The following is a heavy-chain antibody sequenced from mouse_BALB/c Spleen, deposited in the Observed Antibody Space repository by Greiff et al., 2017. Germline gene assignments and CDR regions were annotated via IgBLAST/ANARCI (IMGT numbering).Heavy chain of an antibody. CDR1: GYSFTGYN. CDR2: IDPYYGGT. Sequence: FQLQQSGPELEKSGASVKISCKASGYSFTGYNMHWVKQSNGQSLEWIGNIDPYYGGTSYNQKFKGKATLTVDKSSSTAYMQLSSPTSEDSAVYYCARWGGSSYVLFAYWGQGTLVTVSA. V-gene: IGHV1S135*01. J-gene: IGHJ3*01. CDR3: ARWGGSSYVLFAY. D-gene: IGHD1-1*01.